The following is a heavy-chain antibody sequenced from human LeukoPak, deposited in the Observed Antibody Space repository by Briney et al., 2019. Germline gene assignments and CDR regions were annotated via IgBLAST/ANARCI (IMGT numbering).Heavy chain of an antibody. CDR1: GFTFSSYA. J-gene: IGHJ4*02. Sequence: GGSLRLSCAASGFTFSSYAMSWVRQAPGKGLEWVSAISGSGGSTYYADSVRGRFTISRDNPKNTLFLQMNSLRAEDTAVYYCARDNPGGNFDYWGQGTLVTVSS. CDR3: ARDNPGGNFDY. D-gene: IGHD2-8*02. CDR2: ISGSGGST. V-gene: IGHV3-23*01.